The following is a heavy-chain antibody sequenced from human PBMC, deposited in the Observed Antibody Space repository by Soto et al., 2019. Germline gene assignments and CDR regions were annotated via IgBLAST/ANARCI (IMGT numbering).Heavy chain of an antibody. CDR3: AKSQGITMVRGVIITDYYYYYGMDV. CDR1: GFTFSSYA. D-gene: IGHD3-10*01. V-gene: IGHV3-23*01. CDR2: ISGSGGST. J-gene: IGHJ6*02. Sequence: EVQLLESGGGLVQPGGSLRLSCAASGFTFSSYAMSWVRQAPGKGLEWVSAISGSGGSTYYADSVKGRFTIPRDNSKNTLYLQMNSLRAEDTAVYYCAKSQGITMVRGVIITDYYYYYGMDVWGQGTTVTVSS.